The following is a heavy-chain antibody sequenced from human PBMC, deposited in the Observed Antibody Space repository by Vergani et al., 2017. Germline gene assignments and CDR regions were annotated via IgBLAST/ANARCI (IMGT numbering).Heavy chain of an antibody. J-gene: IGHJ6*03. Sequence: QVQLVESGGGVVQPGGSLRLSCAASGFTFSSYGMHWVRQAPGKGLEWVAFIRYDGSNKYYVDSVKGRFTISRDNAKNSLYLQMNSLRAEDTAVYYCARTESAYCSSTSCYKGYYYYYYMDVWGKGTTVTVSS. CDR1: GFTFSSYG. V-gene: IGHV3-30*02. CDR3: ARTESAYCSSTSCYKGYYYYYYMDV. CDR2: IRYDGSNK. D-gene: IGHD2-2*02.